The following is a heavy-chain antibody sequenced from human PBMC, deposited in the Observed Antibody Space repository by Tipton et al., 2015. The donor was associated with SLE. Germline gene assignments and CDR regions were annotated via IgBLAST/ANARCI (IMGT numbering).Heavy chain of an antibody. J-gene: IGHJ4*02. Sequence: TLSLTCSVSGDSINSRNYYWSWIRQHPGKGLEWIGYFYYSGSTYYNPSLKSRVSISADTSKNQFSLKLSSVTAADTAVYYCARDSPTVAGTFDSWGQGTLVVVSP. D-gene: IGHD6-19*01. CDR2: FYYSGST. CDR1: GDSINSRNYY. V-gene: IGHV4-31*03. CDR3: ARDSPTVAGTFDS.